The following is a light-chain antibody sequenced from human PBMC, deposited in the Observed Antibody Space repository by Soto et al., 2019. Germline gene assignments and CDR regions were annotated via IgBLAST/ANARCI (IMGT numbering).Light chain of an antibody. CDR3: QQYYSYPQT. J-gene: IGKJ1*01. Sequence: DIQMTQSPSTLSASLGDRVTITCRASQSISSWLAWFQQKPGKAPKLLIYKASTLERGVPSRFSGSGSGTEFTLTISNLQPEDFATYYCQQYYSYPQTFGQGTKVDIK. CDR2: KAS. CDR1: QSISSW. V-gene: IGKV1-5*03.